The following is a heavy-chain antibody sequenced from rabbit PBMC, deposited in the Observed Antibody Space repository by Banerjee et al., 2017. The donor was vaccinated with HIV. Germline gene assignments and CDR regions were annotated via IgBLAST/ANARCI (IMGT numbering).Heavy chain of an antibody. V-gene: IGHV1S45*01. CDR1: GFSFSSSYD. CDR2: IYTGSSGNT. D-gene: IGHD6-1*01. J-gene: IGHJ4*01. Sequence: QEQLEESGGDLVKPEGSLTLTCTASGFSFSSSYDMCWVRQAPGKGLEWIACIYTGSSGNTYYASWAKGRFTITKTSSTTVTLQLNSLTAADTATYFCARGTYGYAGYAGYGNLWGQGTLVTVS. CDR3: ARGTYGYAGYAGYGNL.